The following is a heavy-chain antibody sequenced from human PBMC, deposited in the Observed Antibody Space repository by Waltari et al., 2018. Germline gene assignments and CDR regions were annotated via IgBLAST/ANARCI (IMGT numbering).Heavy chain of an antibody. J-gene: IGHJ4*02. CDR2: IDPSDSET. CDR1: GYSFTNYW. D-gene: IGHD2-8*01. V-gene: IGHV5-10-1*03. Sequence: EVHLVQPGAEVKKPGESLKISCKGSGYSFTNYWINWVRQMPGKGLEWMGRIDPSDSETNYSPSFQGHVTISADKSTNTAYLQWSTLKASDTAMYYCARGVGSPGDFWGQGTLVTVSS. CDR3: ARGVGSPGDF.